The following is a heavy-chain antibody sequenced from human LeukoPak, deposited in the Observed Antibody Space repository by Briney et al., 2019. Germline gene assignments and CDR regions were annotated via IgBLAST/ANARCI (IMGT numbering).Heavy chain of an antibody. Sequence: SETLSLTCAVYGGSFSGYYWSWIRQPPGKGLEWIGEINHSGSTNYNPYLKSRVTISVDTSKNQFSLKLSSVTAADTAVYYCARGYTTISFDYWGQGTLVTVSS. D-gene: IGHD5-12*01. CDR2: INHSGST. J-gene: IGHJ4*02. CDR3: ARGYTTISFDY. V-gene: IGHV4-34*01. CDR1: GGSFSGYY.